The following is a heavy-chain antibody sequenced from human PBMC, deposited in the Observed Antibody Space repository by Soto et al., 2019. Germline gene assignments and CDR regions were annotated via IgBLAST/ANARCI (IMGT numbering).Heavy chain of an antibody. CDR2: IYSGGST. CDR3: ASGQFCSGGSCYSIGVC. Sequence: GGSLRLSCAASGLTVSTNYMNWVRQAPGKGLEWVSFIYSGGSTSYADSVKGRFTISRDNSQNTLYLQMNSLRAEDTAVYYCASGQFCSGGSCYSIGVCWGKGTLSTVTS. J-gene: IGHJ4*02. CDR1: GLTVSTNY. D-gene: IGHD2-15*01. V-gene: IGHV3-66*01.